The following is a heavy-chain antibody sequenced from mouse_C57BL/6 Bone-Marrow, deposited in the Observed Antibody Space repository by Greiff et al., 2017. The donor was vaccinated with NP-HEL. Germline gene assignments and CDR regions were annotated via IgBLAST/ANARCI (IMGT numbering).Heavy chain of an antibody. CDR1: GYAFSSYW. Sequence: VQLQQSGAELVKPGASVKISCKASGYAFSSYWMNWVKERPGRGLAWMGRLYPGDGDTKYNGKFKGKATRTADNSSSTAYMQVSSLTSEDSAVYFCARGDYGSSRFGYAMDYWGQGTSVTVSS. CDR2: LYPGDGDT. CDR3: ARGDYGSSRFGYAMDY. V-gene: IGHV1-80*01. J-gene: IGHJ4*01. D-gene: IGHD1-1*01.